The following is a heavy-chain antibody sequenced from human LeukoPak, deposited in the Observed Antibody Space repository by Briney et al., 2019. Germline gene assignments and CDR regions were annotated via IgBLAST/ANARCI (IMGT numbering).Heavy chain of an antibody. CDR2: IRYDGSNK. CDR1: GFTFSSYG. D-gene: IGHD3-10*01. J-gene: IGHJ4*02. Sequence: PGGSLRLSCAAYGFTFSSYGMHWVRQAPGKGLEWVAFIRYDGSNKYYADSVKGRFTISRDNSKNTLYLQMNSLRAEDTAVYYCAKDPHYYGSGIDYWGQGTLVTVSS. V-gene: IGHV3-30*02. CDR3: AKDPHYYGSGIDY.